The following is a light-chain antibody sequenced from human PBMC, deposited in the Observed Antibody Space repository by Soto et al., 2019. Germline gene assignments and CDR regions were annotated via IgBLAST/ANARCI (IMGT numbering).Light chain of an antibody. CDR2: DAS. J-gene: IGKJ1*01. Sequence: ENVLTQSPGTLSLSPGERATLSCRASQSVGTYLAWYQQKPGQAPRLLIYDASSRATGIPDRFSGGGSGTDFTLTISRLEPEDFAVYCCQQYGSSPRTFGQGTKVDIK. CDR3: QQYGSSPRT. CDR1: QSVGTY. V-gene: IGKV3-20*01.